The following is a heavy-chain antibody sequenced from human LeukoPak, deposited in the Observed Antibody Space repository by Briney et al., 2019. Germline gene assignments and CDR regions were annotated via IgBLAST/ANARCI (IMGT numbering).Heavy chain of an antibody. Sequence: GGSLRLSCAASGFTFSSYSMNWVRQAPGKGLGWVSSISSSSSYIYYADSVKGRFTISRDNAKNTVYLQMNSLRDEDMALYYCAKAGSIDSSGYSGWGQGTLVAVSS. CDR3: AKAGSIDSSGYSG. J-gene: IGHJ4*02. CDR2: ISSSSSYI. CDR1: GFTFSSYS. V-gene: IGHV3-21*04. D-gene: IGHD3-22*01.